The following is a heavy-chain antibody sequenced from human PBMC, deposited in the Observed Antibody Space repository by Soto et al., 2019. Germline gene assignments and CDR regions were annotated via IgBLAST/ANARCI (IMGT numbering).Heavy chain of an antibody. V-gene: IGHV3-9*01. J-gene: IGHJ1*01. CDR1: GFTFGHYA. D-gene: IGHD5-12*01. CDR2: ISWNSASI. CDR3: AKDSDGYNSDFQH. Sequence: EVQLVESGGGLVQPGRSLRLSCAASGFTFGHYAMHWVRQAPGKGLEWVPGISWNSASIGYADSVKGRFIISRDNAKNSLYLQMNSLRAEDTALYYCAKDSDGYNSDFQHWGQGTLVTVSS.